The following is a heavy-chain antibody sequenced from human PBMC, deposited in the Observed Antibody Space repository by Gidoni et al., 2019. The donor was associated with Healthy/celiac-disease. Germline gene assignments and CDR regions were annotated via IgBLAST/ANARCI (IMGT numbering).Heavy chain of an antibody. Sequence: QVQLVESGGGVVQPGRSLRLSCAASGFTFSSYGMHWVRQAPGKGLEWVAVIWYDGSNKYYADSVKGRFTISRDNSKNTLYLQMNSLRAEDTAVYYCARDKYTVTTYYWFDPWGQGTLVTVSS. CDR3: ARDKYTVTTYYWFDP. V-gene: IGHV3-33*01. CDR2: IWYDGSNK. J-gene: IGHJ5*02. CDR1: GFTFSSYG. D-gene: IGHD4-4*01.